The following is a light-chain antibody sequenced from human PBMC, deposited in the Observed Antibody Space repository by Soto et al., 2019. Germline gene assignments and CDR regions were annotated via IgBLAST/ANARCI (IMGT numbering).Light chain of an antibody. CDR3: SSYAGSDAFV. Sequence: QSALTQPPSASGSPGQSVAISCTGTSSDVGAYNYVAWYQQHPGKVPKLMIYEVSKRPSGVPDRFSGSKSGNTASLTVSGLQADDEADYYCSSYAGSDAFVFGPGTKVTVL. CDR1: SSDVGAYNY. CDR2: EVS. V-gene: IGLV2-8*01. J-gene: IGLJ1*01.